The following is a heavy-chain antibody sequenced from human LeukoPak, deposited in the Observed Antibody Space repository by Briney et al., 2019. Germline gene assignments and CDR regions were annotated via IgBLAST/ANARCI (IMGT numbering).Heavy chain of an antibody. J-gene: IGHJ4*02. Sequence: SETLSLTCAVYGGSFSGYYWSWIRQPPGKGPEWIGEINHSGSTNYNPSLKSRVTISVDTSKNQFSLKLSSVTAADTAVYYCARGRIAARRGYFDYWGQGTLVTVSS. V-gene: IGHV4-34*01. CDR2: INHSGST. D-gene: IGHD6-6*01. CDR3: ARGRIAARRGYFDY. CDR1: GGSFSGYY.